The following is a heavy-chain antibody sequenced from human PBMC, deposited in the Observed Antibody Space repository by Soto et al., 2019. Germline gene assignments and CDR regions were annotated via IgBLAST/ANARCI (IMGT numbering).Heavy chain of an antibody. J-gene: IGHJ6*02. CDR3: AHHGYYSYGLDV. Sequence: QITLKESGPPLVKPTQTLTLTCTFSGFSLSTSGVGVGWIRQPPGKALEWLALIYWDDDKRYSPSLKSRLTISKDTSKNQVVLTMTNMDPVDTATYYCAHHGYYSYGLDVWGQGPRSPSP. V-gene: IGHV2-5*02. CDR1: GFSLSTSGVG. CDR2: IYWDDDK.